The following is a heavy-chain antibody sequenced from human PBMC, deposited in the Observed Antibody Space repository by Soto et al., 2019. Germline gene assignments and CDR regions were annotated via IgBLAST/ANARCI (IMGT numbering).Heavy chain of an antibody. Sequence: WSLRLSCAASGFTFSNNRMSWVRQVPGKGLEWVANIRRDGTVQYYVDSVKGRFTVSRDNAKNSLFLQMNSLRAEDTAVYYCARMIGYGGGGYGMDVWGQGTTVTVSS. J-gene: IGHJ6*02. CDR1: GFTFSNNR. V-gene: IGHV3-7*01. CDR3: ARMIGYGGGGYGMDV. D-gene: IGHD3-16*01. CDR2: IRRDGTVQ.